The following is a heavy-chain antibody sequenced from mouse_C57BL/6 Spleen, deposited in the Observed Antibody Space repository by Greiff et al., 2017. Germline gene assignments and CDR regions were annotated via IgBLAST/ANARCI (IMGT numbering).Heavy chain of an antibody. D-gene: IGHD1-1*01. CDR3: ARDYYGSSYEGYYYAMDY. CDR1: GYTFTSYW. CDR2: IDPNSGGT. V-gene: IGHV1-72*01. J-gene: IGHJ4*01. Sequence: QVQLQQPGAELVKPGASVKLSCKASGYTFTSYWMHWVKQRRGRGLEWIGRIDPNSGGTKYNEKFKSKATLTVDTPSSTAYMQLSSLTSEDSAVYYCARDYYGSSYEGYYYAMDYWGQGTSVTVSS.